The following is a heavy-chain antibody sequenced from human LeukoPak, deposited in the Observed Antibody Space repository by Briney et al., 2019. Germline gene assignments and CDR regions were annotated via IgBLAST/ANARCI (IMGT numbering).Heavy chain of an antibody. J-gene: IGHJ4*02. Sequence: GGSLRLSCAASGFTFSSYGMHWVRQAPGKGLEWVAFIRYDGSNEYYADSVKGRFTISRDNSKNMLYLQMNSLRAEDTAVYYCAKGPRTVRFGDRHKGIFDYWGQGTLVTVSS. D-gene: IGHD3-10*01. CDR1: GFTFSSYG. CDR2: IRYDGSNE. V-gene: IGHV3-30*02. CDR3: AKGPRTVRFGDRHKGIFDY.